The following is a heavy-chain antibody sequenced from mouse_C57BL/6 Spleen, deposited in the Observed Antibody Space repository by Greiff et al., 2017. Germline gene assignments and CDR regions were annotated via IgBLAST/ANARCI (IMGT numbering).Heavy chain of an antibody. CDR2: IHPSDSDT. Sequence: QVQLQQPGAELVKPGASVKVSCKASGYTFTSYWMHWVKQRPGQGLEWIGRIHPSDSDTNYNQKFKGKATLPVDKSSSTAYMQLSSLTSEDSAVYYCAMGGLRRGDYYAMDYWGQGTSVTVSS. V-gene: IGHV1-74*01. J-gene: IGHJ4*01. CDR3: AMGGLRRGDYYAMDY. D-gene: IGHD2-2*01. CDR1: GYTFTSYW.